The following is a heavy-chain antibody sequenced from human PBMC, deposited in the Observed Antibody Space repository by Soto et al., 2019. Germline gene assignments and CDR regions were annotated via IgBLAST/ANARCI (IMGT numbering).Heavy chain of an antibody. CDR1: GGSINSGDYS. CDR3: ARSGGQQQLVFYYYYGMDV. Sequence: SETLSLTCTVSGGSINSGDYSWTWIRQPPGKGLEWIGYIYHTGTTYYNMSLKSRVTISVDTSKNQFSLKLSSVTAADTAVYYCARSGGQQQLVFYYYYGMDVWGQGTTVTVSS. D-gene: IGHD6-6*01. V-gene: IGHV4-30-2*02. J-gene: IGHJ6*02. CDR2: IYHTGTT.